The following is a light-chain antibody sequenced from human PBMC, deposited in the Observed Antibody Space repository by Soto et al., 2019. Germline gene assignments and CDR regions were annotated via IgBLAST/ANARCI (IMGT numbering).Light chain of an antibody. CDR3: SSFTSRFTFV. V-gene: IGLV2-14*01. CDR2: EVN. Sequence: QSALTQPASLSGSPGQSITISCTGTSSDIGAYDYVSWFQQHPGKAPKLMISEVNNRPSGVSDRFSGSKSGNTASLTISGLQAEDEADYYCSSFTSRFTFVFGTGTKVTGL. CDR1: SSDIGAYDY. J-gene: IGLJ1*01.